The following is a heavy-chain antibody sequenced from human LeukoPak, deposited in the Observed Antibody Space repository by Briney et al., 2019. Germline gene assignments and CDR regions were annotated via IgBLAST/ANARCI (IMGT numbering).Heavy chain of an antibody. J-gene: IGHJ4*02. Sequence: GGSLRLSCAASGFTVSSNYMSWVRQAPGKGLEWVSVIYSGGSTYYADSVKGRFTISRDNSKNTLYLQMNSLRAGDTAVYYCVIGEKYSSGWYDSVWGQGTLVTVSS. CDR1: GFTVSSNY. CDR2: IYSGGST. D-gene: IGHD6-19*01. V-gene: IGHV3-53*01. CDR3: VIGEKYSSGWYDSV.